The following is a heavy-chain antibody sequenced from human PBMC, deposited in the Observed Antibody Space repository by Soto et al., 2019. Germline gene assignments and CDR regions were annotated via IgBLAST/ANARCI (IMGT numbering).Heavy chain of an antibody. D-gene: IGHD3-3*01. Sequence: SETLSLTCTVSGGSISSYYWSWIRQPPGKGLEWIGYIYYSGSTNYNPSLKSRVTISVDTSKNQFSLKLSSVTAADTAVYYCASRYYDFWSGYEPPENYYMDVWGKGTKVTVSS. CDR1: GGSISSYY. J-gene: IGHJ6*03. CDR3: ASRYYDFWSGYEPPENYYMDV. CDR2: IYYSGST. V-gene: IGHV4-59*08.